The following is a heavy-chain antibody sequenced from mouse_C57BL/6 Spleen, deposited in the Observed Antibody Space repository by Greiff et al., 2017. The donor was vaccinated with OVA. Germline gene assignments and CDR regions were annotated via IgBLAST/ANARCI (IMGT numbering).Heavy chain of an antibody. J-gene: IGHJ2*01. CDR2: INPGSGGT. CDR1: GYAFTNYL. Sequence: VQLQQSGAELVRPGTSVKVSCKASGYAFTNYLIEWVKQRPGQGLEWIGVINPGSGGTNYNEKFKGKATLTADKSSSTAYMQLSSLTSEDSAVYFCARSANWDNYFDYWGQGTTLTVSS. D-gene: IGHD4-1*01. V-gene: IGHV1-54*01. CDR3: ARSANWDNYFDY.